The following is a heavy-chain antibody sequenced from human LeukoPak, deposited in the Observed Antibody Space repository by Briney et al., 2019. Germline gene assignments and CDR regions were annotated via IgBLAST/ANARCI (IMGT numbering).Heavy chain of an antibody. D-gene: IGHD2-15*01. J-gene: IGHJ5*02. CDR2: IYYTGNT. CDR3: VRSKSGAYGWFDP. V-gene: IGHV4-59*01. Sequence: SENLSLTCTVSGGSISGYFWTWIRQPPGKGLEWIGYIYYTGNTNYNPSLKSRVTISIDTSKNHFSLNVNSVTAADAAVYYCVRSKSGAYGWFDPWGPGTLVTVSS. CDR1: GGSISGYF.